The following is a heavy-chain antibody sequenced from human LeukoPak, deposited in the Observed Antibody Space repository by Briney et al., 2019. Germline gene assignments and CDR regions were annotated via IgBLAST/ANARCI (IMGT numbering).Heavy chain of an antibody. V-gene: IGHV4-39*01. CDR2: IYYSGST. D-gene: IGHD2-2*01. CDR1: GGSISSSSYY. CDR3: ARQPPGYCSSTSCSHFDY. J-gene: IGHJ4*02. Sequence: PSGTLSFTCTVSGGSISSSSYYWGWIRQPPGKGLEWVGSIYYSGSTYYNPSLKSRVTISVDTSKNQFSLKLSSVTAADTAVYYCARQPPGYCSSTSCSHFDYWGQGTLVTVSS.